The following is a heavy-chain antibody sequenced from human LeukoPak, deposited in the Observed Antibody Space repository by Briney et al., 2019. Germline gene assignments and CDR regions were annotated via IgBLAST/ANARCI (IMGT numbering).Heavy chain of an antibody. CDR3: ARTKKSARLLNYYYYMDV. D-gene: IGHD6-6*01. Sequence: PSETLSLTCTVSGGSISSGGYYWSWIRQHPGEGLEWIGYIYYSGSTYYNPSLKSRVTISVDTSKNQFSLKLSSVTAADTAVYYCARTKKSARLLNYYYYMDVWGKGTTVTVSS. V-gene: IGHV4-31*03. CDR1: GGSISSGGYY. CDR2: IYYSGST. J-gene: IGHJ6*03.